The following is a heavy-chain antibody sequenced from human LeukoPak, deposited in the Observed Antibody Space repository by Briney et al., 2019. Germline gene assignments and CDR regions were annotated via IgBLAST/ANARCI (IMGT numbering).Heavy chain of an antibody. D-gene: IGHD3-22*01. CDR3: AKLTVGTYYYDSSGPP. Sequence: GGSLRLSCAASGFTFSDYYMNWIRQAPGKGLEWVSYISSGSGYTNYADSVKGRFTISRDNAKNSLYLQMNSLRAEDTAVYYCAKLTVGTYYYDSSGPPWGQGTLVTVSS. J-gene: IGHJ5*02. V-gene: IGHV3-11*03. CDR2: ISSGSGYT. CDR1: GFTFSDYY.